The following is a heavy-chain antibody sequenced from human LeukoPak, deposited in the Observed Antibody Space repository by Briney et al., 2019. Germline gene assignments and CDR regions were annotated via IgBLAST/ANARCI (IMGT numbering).Heavy chain of an antibody. Sequence: SETLSLTCTVSGGSMSRYYWSWIRQPPGKGLEWIGYIFYSGSTNYNPSLKSRVTISVDTSKNQFSLKLSSVTAADTAVYYCARQAPYYYGKDLWGQGTTVTVSS. J-gene: IGHJ6*02. CDR2: IFYSGST. CDR1: GGSMSRYY. V-gene: IGHV4-59*08. CDR3: ARQAPYYYGKDL.